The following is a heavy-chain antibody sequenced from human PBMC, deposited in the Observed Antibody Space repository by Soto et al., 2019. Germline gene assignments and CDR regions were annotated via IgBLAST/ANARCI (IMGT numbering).Heavy chain of an antibody. CDR2: IIPIFGTA. CDR3: ATDYCSGGSCYLSLDAFDI. Sequence: GASVKVSCKASGGTFSSYAISWVRQAPGQGLEWMGGIIPIFGTAIYAQKFQGRVTMTEDTSTDTAYMELSSLRSEDTAEYYCATDYCSGGSCYLSLDAFDIWGQGTMVTVSS. D-gene: IGHD2-15*01. CDR1: GGTFSSYA. V-gene: IGHV1-69*06. J-gene: IGHJ3*02.